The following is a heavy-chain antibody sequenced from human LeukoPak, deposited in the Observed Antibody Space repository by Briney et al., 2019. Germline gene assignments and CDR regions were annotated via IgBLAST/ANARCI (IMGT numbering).Heavy chain of an antibody. CDR2: ISSSSSYI. CDR3: ARDYCTNGVCFDYYYYGMNV. CDR1: GFTFSSHS. Sequence: GGSLRLSWSASGFTFSSHSMNWLRQAPGEGLEGGSSISSSSSYIYYADSVKGRFTISRDNAKNSLYLKMNTLRAEATAVYYCARDYCTNGVCFDYYYYGMNVWSQGTTVTVSS. J-gene: IGHJ6*02. D-gene: IGHD2-8*01. V-gene: IGHV3-21*01.